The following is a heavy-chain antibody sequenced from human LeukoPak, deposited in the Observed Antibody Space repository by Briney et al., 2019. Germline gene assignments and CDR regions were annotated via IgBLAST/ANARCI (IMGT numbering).Heavy chain of an antibody. CDR1: GGSISSYY. CDR2: IYTSGST. CDR3: ARGSYYYGSGSYPFDY. V-gene: IGHV4-4*07. Sequence: SETLSLTCAVSGGSISSYYWSWIRQPAGKGLEWIGRIYTSGSTNYNPSLKSRVTMSVDTSKNQISLKLSSVTAADTAVYYCARGSYYYGSGSYPFDYWGQGTLVTVSS. J-gene: IGHJ4*02. D-gene: IGHD3-10*01.